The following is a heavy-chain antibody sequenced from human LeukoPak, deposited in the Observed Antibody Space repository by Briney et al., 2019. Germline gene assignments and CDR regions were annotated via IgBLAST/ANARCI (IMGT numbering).Heavy chain of an antibody. J-gene: IGHJ4*02. D-gene: IGHD3-3*01. CDR3: AKDSLTIFGVVNYFDY. V-gene: IGHV3-23*01. CDR2: ISGSGDST. Sequence: GGSLRLSCAASGFTFSSYAMSWVRQAPGKGLEWVSAISGSGDSTYYADSVKGRFTVSRDNFKNKLYLQMNSLRAEDTAVYYCAKDSLTIFGVVNYFDYWGQGTLVTVSS. CDR1: GFTFSSYA.